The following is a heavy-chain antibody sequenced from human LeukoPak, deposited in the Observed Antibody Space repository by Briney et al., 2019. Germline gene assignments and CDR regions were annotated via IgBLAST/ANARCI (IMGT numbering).Heavy chain of an antibody. J-gene: IGHJ2*01. CDR1: GGTFSSYA. CDR3: ARVLPLGWYFDL. D-gene: IGHD3-16*02. Sequence: SVRVSCKASGGTFSSYAISWVRQAPGQGLEWMGGIIPIFGTANYAQKFQGRVTITADESTSTAYMELSSLRSEDTAVYYCARVLPLGWYFDLWGRGTLVTVSS. CDR2: IIPIFGTA. V-gene: IGHV1-69*13.